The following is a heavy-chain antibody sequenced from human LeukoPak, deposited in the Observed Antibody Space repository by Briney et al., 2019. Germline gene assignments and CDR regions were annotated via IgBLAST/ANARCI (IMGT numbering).Heavy chain of an antibody. D-gene: IGHD1-26*01. Sequence: GGSLRLSCAASGFTFSFYGMSWVRKAPGKGLEWVSALSGSGGTTYYADFMKGRFTISRDNSKNTLYLQMNSLRAEDTAVYYCARDRVGATLYFDYWGQGTLVTVSS. CDR1: GFTFSFYG. CDR3: ARDRVGATLYFDY. CDR2: LSGSGGTT. V-gene: IGHV3-23*01. J-gene: IGHJ4*02.